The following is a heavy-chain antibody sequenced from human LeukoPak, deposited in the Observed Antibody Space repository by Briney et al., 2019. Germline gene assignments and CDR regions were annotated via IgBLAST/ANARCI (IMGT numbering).Heavy chain of an antibody. D-gene: IGHD3-22*01. V-gene: IGHV5-51*01. CDR1: GYRINAYW. CDR2: IYPDNPDT. Sequence: ESLKISCKGSGYRINAYWIAWVRQMPGKGLECMGIIYPDNPDTRYSPSFQGQVTISADKSVRTAYLQWSSLKASDTAMYYCTRPNITSYYDSRGYDAFDVWGQGTMVTVSS. CDR3: TRPNITSYYDSRGYDAFDV. J-gene: IGHJ3*01.